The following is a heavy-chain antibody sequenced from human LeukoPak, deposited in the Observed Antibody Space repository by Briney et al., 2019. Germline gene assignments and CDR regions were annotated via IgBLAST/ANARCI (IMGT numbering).Heavy chain of an antibody. J-gene: IGHJ4*02. CDR2: IRSGGSPI. CDR3: VRDPDALDY. Sequence: GRSLRLSCVASGFTFSSYSMNWVRQAPGEGLEWVSYIRSGGSPIYYADSVKGRFAISRDDARNSLYLQMNSLRDEDTAVYYCVRDPDALDYWGQGTPVTVSS. V-gene: IGHV3-48*02. CDR1: GFTFSSYS.